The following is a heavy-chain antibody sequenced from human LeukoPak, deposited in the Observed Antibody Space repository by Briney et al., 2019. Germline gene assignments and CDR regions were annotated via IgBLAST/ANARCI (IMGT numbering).Heavy chain of an antibody. V-gene: IGHV3-23*01. CDR1: GFTFSSYA. CDR3: AKGTGDTAYYFDF. CDR2: IRVNGST. Sequence: GGSLRLSCTTSGFTFSSYALSWVRQAPGKGLEWVSGIRVNGSTYYPDSVTGRFTISRDNSENTLYLQMSGLRAEDTAIYYCAKGTGDTAYYFDFWGQGVLVTVSS. D-gene: IGHD7-27*01. J-gene: IGHJ4*02.